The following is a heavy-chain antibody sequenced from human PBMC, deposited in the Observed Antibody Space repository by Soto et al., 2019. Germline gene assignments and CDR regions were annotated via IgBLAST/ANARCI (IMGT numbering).Heavy chain of an antibody. CDR2: ISGSGSTT. Sequence: PGGSLRLSCTASGFTSSDHTMSWVRQAPGKGLEWVSGISGSGSTTYYADSVKGRFTISRDNSKNTLDLQMSSLRAEDTAVYYCAKARGDSSRRRALDYWGQGTLVTVAS. J-gene: IGHJ4*02. CDR3: AKARGDSSRRRALDY. D-gene: IGHD6-19*01. CDR1: GFTSSDHT. V-gene: IGHV3-23*01.